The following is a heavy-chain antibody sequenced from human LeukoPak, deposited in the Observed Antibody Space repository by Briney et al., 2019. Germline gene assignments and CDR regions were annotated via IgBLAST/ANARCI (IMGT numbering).Heavy chain of an antibody. V-gene: IGHV1-18*04. CDR1: GYTFTNFG. CDR2: ISAYNGII. D-gene: IGHD6-13*01. J-gene: IGHJ4*02. Sequence: ASVKVSCKTSGYTFTNFGVSWLRQAPGQGLEWMGWISAYNGIINYAQKLQGRVTMTTDTSTSTAYMELRSLRSDDTAVYYCARDIGATGTLSFFDYWGQGTLVTVSS. CDR3: ARDIGATGTLSFFDY.